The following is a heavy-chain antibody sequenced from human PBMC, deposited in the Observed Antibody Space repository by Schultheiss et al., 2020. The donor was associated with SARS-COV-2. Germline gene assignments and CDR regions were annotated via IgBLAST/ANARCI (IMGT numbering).Heavy chain of an antibody. CDR1: GYTFTSYG. V-gene: IGHV1-18*01. CDR2: ISAYNGNT. Sequence: ASVKVSCKASGYTFTSYGISWVRQAPGQGLEWMGWISAYNGNTNYAQKLQGRVTMTTDTSTSTAYMELRSLRSDDTAVYYCARAYQPPHYYDSSGYYYVDAFDIWGQGTMVTVSS. J-gene: IGHJ3*02. CDR3: ARAYQPPHYYDSSGYYYVDAFDI. D-gene: IGHD3-22*01.